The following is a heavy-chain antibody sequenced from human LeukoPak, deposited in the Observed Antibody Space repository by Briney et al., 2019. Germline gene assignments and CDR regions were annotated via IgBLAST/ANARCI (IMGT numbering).Heavy chain of an antibody. D-gene: IGHD6-25*01. Sequence: GASVKVSCKTSGYTFIGYYMHWVRQAPGQGREWMGGINPNSGGTDYAQKFQDRVTMTRDTSISTAYMDLSRLTSGDTAMFYCARQGSSSGLPFDYWGQGTLVTVSS. J-gene: IGHJ4*02. CDR3: ARQGSSSGLPFDY. CDR2: INPNSGGT. V-gene: IGHV1-2*02. CDR1: GYTFIGYY.